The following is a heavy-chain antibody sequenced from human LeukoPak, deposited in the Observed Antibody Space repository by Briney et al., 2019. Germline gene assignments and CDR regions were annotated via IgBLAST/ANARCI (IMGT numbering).Heavy chain of an antibody. CDR2: INLSGGST. CDR1: GYTFSSYY. V-gene: IGHV1-46*01. CDR3: AREGLDY. Sequence: GASVKVSCKASGYTFSSYYMHWVRQAPGQGLEWMGIINLSGGSTTYTQKFQGRVTMTRDTSTSTVYMELSSLRSDDTAVYYCAREGLDYWGQGTLVTVSS. J-gene: IGHJ4*02.